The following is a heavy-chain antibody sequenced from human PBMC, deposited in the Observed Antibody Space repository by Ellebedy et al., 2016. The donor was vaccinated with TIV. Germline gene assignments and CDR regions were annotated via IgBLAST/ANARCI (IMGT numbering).Heavy chain of an antibody. V-gene: IGHV3-30*19. J-gene: IGHJ4*02. Sequence: GGSLRLSCAASGFTFSSFGMHWVRQAPGKGLEWVAVISYDGSNKYYADSVKGRFTISRDNSKNTPYLQMNSLRAEDTAVYYCARYGAHFDYWGQGTLVTVSS. CDR2: ISYDGSNK. D-gene: IGHD4-17*01. CDR3: ARYGAHFDY. CDR1: GFTFSSFG.